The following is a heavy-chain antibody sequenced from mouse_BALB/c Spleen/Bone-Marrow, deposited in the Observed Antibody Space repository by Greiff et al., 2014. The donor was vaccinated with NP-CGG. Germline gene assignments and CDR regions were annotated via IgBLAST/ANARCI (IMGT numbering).Heavy chain of an antibody. CDR1: GFSLSRYN. V-gene: IGHV2-6-4*01. D-gene: IGHD2-3*01. J-gene: IGHJ4*01. CDR2: IWGGGGT. CDR3: ARKDGGYYVMDY. Sequence: VQLVESGPGLVAPSQNLSITCTVSGFSLSRYNIHWIRQPPGKGLEWLGMIWGGGGTDHNSAHKSRLRISKNNSKSQIFLKINSLQIDNTAMYYCARKDGGYYVMDYWGQGTSVTVSS.